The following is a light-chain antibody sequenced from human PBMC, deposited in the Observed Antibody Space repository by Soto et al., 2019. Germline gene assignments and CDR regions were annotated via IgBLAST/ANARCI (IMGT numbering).Light chain of an antibody. J-gene: IGKJ4*01. V-gene: IGKV3-11*01. CDR1: QSVNSY. Sequence: EIVLTQSPATLSLSPGESATLSCRASQSVNSYLAWYQQKPGQAPRLLIYDAFNRATGIPARFSGSGSGTDFILTISSLGPEDSAVYYCQQRSNWPLTFGGGTRVEIK. CDR3: QQRSNWPLT. CDR2: DAF.